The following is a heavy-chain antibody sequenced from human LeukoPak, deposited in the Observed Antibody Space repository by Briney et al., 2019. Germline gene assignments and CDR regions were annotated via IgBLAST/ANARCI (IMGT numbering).Heavy chain of an antibody. V-gene: IGHV3-21*01. CDR1: GFTSSSYS. Sequence: PGGSLRLSCAASGFTSSSYSMNWVRQAPGKGLEWVSSISSSSSYIYYADSVKGRFTISRDNAKNSLYLQMNSLRAEDTAVYYCAREGGYSYGYDYWGQGTLVTVSS. D-gene: IGHD5-18*01. J-gene: IGHJ4*02. CDR3: AREGGYSYGYDY. CDR2: ISSSSSYI.